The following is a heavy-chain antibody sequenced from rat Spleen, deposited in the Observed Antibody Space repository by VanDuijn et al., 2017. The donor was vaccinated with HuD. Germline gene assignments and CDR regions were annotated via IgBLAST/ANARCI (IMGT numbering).Heavy chain of an antibody. CDR2: INYDGRST. Sequence: EVQLVESGGGLVQPGRSLKLSCAASGFIFSDHYVAWLRQAPTKGLEWVATINYDGRSTFYRDSVRDRFTISRDNGKNTLYLQIDSLKSEDTATYYCARHGRGETTYYYVMDAWGQGVMVTVSS. CDR3: ARHGRGETTYYYVMDA. V-gene: IGHV5-29*01. D-gene: IGHD1-12*01. CDR1: GFIFSDHY. J-gene: IGHJ2*01.